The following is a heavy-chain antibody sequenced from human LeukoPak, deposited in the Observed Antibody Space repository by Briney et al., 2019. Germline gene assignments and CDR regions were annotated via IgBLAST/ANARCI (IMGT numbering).Heavy chain of an antibody. CDR2: INPNSGGT. CDR3: ARGLYSSGWYWHAY. V-gene: IGHV1-2*02. Sequence: ASVKVSCKASGYTFTGYYMHWVRQAPGQGLEWMGWINPNSGGTNYAQKFQGRVTMTRDTSISTAYMELSRLRSDDTAVYYCARGLYSSGWYWHAYWGQGTLVTVSS. D-gene: IGHD6-13*01. J-gene: IGHJ4*02. CDR1: GYTFTGYY.